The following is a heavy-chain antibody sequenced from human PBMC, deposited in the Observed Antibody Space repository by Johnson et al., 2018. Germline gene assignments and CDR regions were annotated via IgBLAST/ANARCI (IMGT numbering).Heavy chain of an antibody. CDR2: IGSRAFGATT. D-gene: IGHD1-26*01. J-gene: IGHJ3*02. CDR3: KSGRTSAFDI. CDR1: GFTFGDYA. V-gene: IGHV3-49*03. Sequence: EVQLVESGGGLVQPGRSLRLSCTASGFTFGDYAMSWFRQAPGKGLEWVGVIGSRAFGATTEYAASVKGRFTMSSEESKSIGYLQMKSLKTEDTAVYYSKSGRTSAFDIWGQGTMVTVSS.